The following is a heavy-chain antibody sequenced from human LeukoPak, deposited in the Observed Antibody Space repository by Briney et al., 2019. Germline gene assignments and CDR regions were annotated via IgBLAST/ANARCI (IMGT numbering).Heavy chain of an antibody. V-gene: IGHV3-7*03. CDR1: GFSFSNYW. Sequence: GGSLRLSCAASGFSFSNYWMTWVRQVPGRGPEWVANVNRDGSETYYLDSVKGRFTISKDNAKNSLYLQMNSLRAEDTALYHCARNNGMDVWGQGTTVIVSS. CDR2: VNRDGSET. CDR3: ARNNGMDV. J-gene: IGHJ6*02.